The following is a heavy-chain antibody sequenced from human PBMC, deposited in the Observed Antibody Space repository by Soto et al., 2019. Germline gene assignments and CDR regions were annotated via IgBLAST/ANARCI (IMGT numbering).Heavy chain of an antibody. V-gene: IGHV3-64D*06. CDR2: ISSNGGST. Sequence: PGGSLRLSCSASGFTFSSYAMHWVRQAPGKGLEYVSAISSNGGSTYYADSVKGRFTISRDNSKNTLYLQMNSLRAEDTAVYYCVKDRVGAAHDAFDIWGQGTMVTVSS. CDR3: VKDRVGAAHDAFDI. CDR1: GFTFSSYA. J-gene: IGHJ3*02. D-gene: IGHD1-26*01.